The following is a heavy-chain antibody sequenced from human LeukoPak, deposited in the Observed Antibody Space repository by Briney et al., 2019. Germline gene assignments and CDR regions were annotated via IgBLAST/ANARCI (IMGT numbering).Heavy chain of an antibody. CDR2: IYYSGST. Sequence: PSETLSLTCTVSGGSISSGDYYWSWIRQPPGKGLEWIGYIYYSGSTYYNPSLKSRVTISVDTSKNQFSLKLSSVTAADTAVYYCARENYDFWSGYSDYWGQGTLVTVSS. D-gene: IGHD3-3*01. CDR3: ARENYDFWSGYSDY. J-gene: IGHJ4*02. CDR1: GGSISSGDYY. V-gene: IGHV4-30-4*08.